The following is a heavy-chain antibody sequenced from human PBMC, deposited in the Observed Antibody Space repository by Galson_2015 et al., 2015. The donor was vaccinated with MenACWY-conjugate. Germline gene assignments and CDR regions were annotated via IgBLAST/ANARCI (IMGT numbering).Heavy chain of an antibody. CDR3: ATGPVAAAGLYHLDY. CDR2: TYYRSKWYN. D-gene: IGHD6-13*01. V-gene: IGHV6-1*01. Sequence: CAISGDSVASNSAAWNWIRQSPSRGLEWLGRTYYRSKWYNDYAVSVKSRITINPDTSKNQFSLQLNSVTPEDTAVYYCATGPVAAAGLYHLDYWGQGTLVTVSS. J-gene: IGHJ4*02. CDR1: GDSVASNSAA.